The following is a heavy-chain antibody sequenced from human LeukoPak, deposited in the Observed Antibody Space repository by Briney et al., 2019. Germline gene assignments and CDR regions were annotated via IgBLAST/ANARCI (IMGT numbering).Heavy chain of an antibody. V-gene: IGHV5-51*01. D-gene: IGHD3-10*01. Sequence: GESLQISCQGSGYSFTCYWIGWVRPMPGKGLEWMGIIYPGDSDTRYSPSFQGQVTISADKSISTAYLQWSSLKASDTAMYYCARGGGVMVRGVISPNWFDPWGQGTLVTVSS. J-gene: IGHJ5*02. CDR3: ARGGGVMVRGVISPNWFDP. CDR2: IYPGDSDT. CDR1: GYSFTCYW.